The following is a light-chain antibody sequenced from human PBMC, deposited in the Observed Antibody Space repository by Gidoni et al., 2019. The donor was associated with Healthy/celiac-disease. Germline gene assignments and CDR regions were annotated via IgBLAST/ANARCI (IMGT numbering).Light chain of an antibody. CDR2: AAS. J-gene: IGKJ2*03. CDR3: QQNYSTPEYS. CDR1: QSIRSY. Sequence: IQMILSPSSLSASLGDRVTITCRASQSIRSYLSWYQQKPGKAPTLLIYAASSLQSGVPSRVSGSGSGADFTLTISSLQPEDFATYYCQQNYSTPEYSFGQGTKLEIK. V-gene: IGKV1-39*01.